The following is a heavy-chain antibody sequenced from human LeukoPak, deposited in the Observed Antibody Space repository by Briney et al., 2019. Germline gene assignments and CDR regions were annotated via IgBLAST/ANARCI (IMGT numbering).Heavy chain of an antibody. CDR2: ISYDGSNK. CDR3: AREMITNQWLREVSLDY. J-gene: IGHJ4*02. V-gene: IGHV3-30*04. CDR1: GFTFSSYA. D-gene: IGHD6-19*01. Sequence: PGGSLRLSCAASGFTFSSYAMHWVRQAPGKGLEWVAVISYDGSNKYYADSVKGRFTISRDNSKNTLYLQMNSLRAEDTAVYYCAREMITNQWLREVSLDYWGQGTLATVSS.